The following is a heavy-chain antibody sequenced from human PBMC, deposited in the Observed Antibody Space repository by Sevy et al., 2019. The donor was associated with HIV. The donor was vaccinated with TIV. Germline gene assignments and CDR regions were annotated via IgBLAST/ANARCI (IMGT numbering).Heavy chain of an antibody. CDR3: ARDLHALGYSYDDAFDI. J-gene: IGHJ3*02. V-gene: IGHV3-11*04. CDR1: GFTFSDYY. D-gene: IGHD5-18*01. CDR2: ISSSGSTI. Sequence: GGSLRLSCAASGFTFSDYYMSWIRQAPGKGLEWVSYISSSGSTIYYADSVKGRFTISRDNAKNSLYLQMNSLRAEDTAVYYCARDLHALGYSYDDAFDIWGQGTMVTVSS.